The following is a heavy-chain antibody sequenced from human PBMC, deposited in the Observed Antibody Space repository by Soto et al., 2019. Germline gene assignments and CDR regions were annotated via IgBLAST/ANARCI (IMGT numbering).Heavy chain of an antibody. V-gene: IGHV1-69*04. Sequence: SVKVSCNASGGTFSSYTISLVRHSPGQGLEWMGRIIPILGIANYAQKFQGRVTITADKSTSTAYMELSSLRSEETAVYYCAREAVTIFGVVINYFDYWGQGTLVTVS. J-gene: IGHJ4*02. CDR1: GGTFSSYT. CDR2: IIPILGIA. D-gene: IGHD3-3*01. CDR3: AREAVTIFGVVINYFDY.